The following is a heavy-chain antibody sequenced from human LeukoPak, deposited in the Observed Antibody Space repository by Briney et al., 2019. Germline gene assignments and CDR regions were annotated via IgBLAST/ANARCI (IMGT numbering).Heavy chain of an antibody. Sequence: SETLSLTCSVSGGSISSYYWRWLRQPAAKGLEWIGRINTSGSTNYNPSLESRVTMSVDTTKNQFSLQLTAVTAADTAVYYCAREMTTVNWFDPWGQGTLVTVSS. CDR3: AREMTTVNWFDP. CDR1: GGSISSYY. V-gene: IGHV4-4*07. CDR2: INTSGST. J-gene: IGHJ5*02. D-gene: IGHD4-11*01.